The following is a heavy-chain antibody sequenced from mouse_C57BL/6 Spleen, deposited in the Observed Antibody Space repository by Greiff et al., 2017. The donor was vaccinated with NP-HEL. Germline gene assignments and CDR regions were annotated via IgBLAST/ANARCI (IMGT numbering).Heavy chain of an antibody. V-gene: IGHV1-69*01. J-gene: IGHJ3*01. CDR2: IDPSDSYT. Sequence: VQLQESGAELVMPGASVKLSCKASGYTFTSYWMHWVKQRPGQGLEWIGEIDPSDSYTNYNQKFKGKSTLTVDKSSSTAYMQLSSLTSEDSAVYYCASTAQATSWFAYWGQGTLVTVSA. CDR3: ASTAQATSWFAY. CDR1: GYTFTSYW. D-gene: IGHD3-2*02.